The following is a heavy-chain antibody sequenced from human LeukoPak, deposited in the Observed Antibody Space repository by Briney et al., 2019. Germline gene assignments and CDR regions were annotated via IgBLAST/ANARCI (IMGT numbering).Heavy chain of an antibody. CDR3: ARVPTLPINSYAESHYYYYYYMDV. V-gene: IGHV1-69*06. J-gene: IGHJ6*03. D-gene: IGHD5-18*01. CDR2: IIPIFGTA. CDR1: GYTFTSYD. Sequence: SVKVSCKASGYTFTSYDISWVRQAPGQGLEWRGGIIPIFGTANYAQQFQGRVTITADKSTSTAYMELSSLRSEDTAVYYCARVPTLPINSYAESHYYYYYYMDVWGKGTTITVSS.